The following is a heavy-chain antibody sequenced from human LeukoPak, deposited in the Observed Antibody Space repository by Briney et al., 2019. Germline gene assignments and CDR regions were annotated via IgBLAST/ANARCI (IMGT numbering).Heavy chain of an antibody. CDR1: GFTLSSYA. D-gene: IGHD1-26*01. Sequence: PGGSLRLSCAASGFTLSSYAMHWVRQAPGKGLEWVAVISYDGSNKYYADSVKGRFTISRDNSKNTLYLQMNSLRAEDTAVYYCATGGTSTTIDYWGQGTLVTVSS. CDR2: ISYDGSNK. J-gene: IGHJ4*02. CDR3: ATGGTSTTIDY. V-gene: IGHV3-30*04.